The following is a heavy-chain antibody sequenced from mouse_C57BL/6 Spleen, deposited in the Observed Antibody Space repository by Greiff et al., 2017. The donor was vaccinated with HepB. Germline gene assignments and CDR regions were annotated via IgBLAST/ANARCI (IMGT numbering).Heavy chain of an antibody. V-gene: IGHV1-42*01. Sequence: EVQLQQSGPELVKPGASVKISCKASGYSFTGYYMNWVKQSPEKSLEWIGEINPSTGGTTYNQKFKAKATLTVDKSSSTAYMQLKSLTSEDSAVYYCARYGNYWGQGTTLTVSS. J-gene: IGHJ2*01. D-gene: IGHD1-1*02. CDR3: ARYGNY. CDR1: GYSFTGYY. CDR2: INPSTGGT.